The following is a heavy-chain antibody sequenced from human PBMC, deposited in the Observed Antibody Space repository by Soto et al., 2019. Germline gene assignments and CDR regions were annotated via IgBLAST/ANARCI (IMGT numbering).Heavy chain of an antibody. J-gene: IGHJ4*02. D-gene: IGHD1-1*01. CDR2: ISGFGGST. Sequence: EVHLLESGGALVQRGGSLRLSCAASGFTFSSYSMSWVRQAPGKGLEWVSGISGFGGSTYYADSVKGRFTISRDNPKNALYLPINSLRAEDTDKSSCAKGRTADWNDGYSYDYWGQGTLVTVSS. CDR3: AKGRTADWNDGYSYDY. CDR1: GFTFSSYS. V-gene: IGHV3-23*01.